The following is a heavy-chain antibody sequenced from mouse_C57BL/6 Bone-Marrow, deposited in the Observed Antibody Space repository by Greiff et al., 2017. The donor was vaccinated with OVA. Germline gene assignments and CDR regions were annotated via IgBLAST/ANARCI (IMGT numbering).Heavy chain of an antibody. CDR2: IHPNSGST. V-gene: IGHV1-64*01. D-gene: IGHD2-4*01. Sequence: PGQGLEWIGMIHPNSGSTNYNEKFKSKATLTVDKSSSTAYMQLSSLTSEDSAVYYCARYTTILDYWGQGTTLTVSS. J-gene: IGHJ2*01. CDR3: ARYTTILDY.